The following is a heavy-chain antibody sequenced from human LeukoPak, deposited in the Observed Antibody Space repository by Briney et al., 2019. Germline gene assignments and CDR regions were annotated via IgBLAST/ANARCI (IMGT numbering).Heavy chain of an antibody. D-gene: IGHD3-22*01. J-gene: IGHJ4*02. V-gene: IGHV3-23*01. Sequence: PGGSLRLSCAASGFTFSSYAMSWARQAPGKGLEWVSAISGSGGSTYYADSVKGRFTISRDNSKNTLYLQMNSLRAEDTAVYYCARGSDGYYYDSSGYYFDYWGQGTLVTVSS. CDR1: GFTFSSYA. CDR2: ISGSGGST. CDR3: ARGSDGYYYDSSGYYFDY.